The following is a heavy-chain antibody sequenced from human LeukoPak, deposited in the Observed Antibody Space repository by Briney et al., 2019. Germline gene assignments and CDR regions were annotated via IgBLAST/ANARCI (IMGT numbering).Heavy chain of an antibody. V-gene: IGHV4-59*01. J-gene: IGHJ4*02. CDR1: GVSISGYY. CDR3: ARDDYGYTFDY. D-gene: IGHD4/OR15-4a*01. Sequence: SETLSLTCTVSGVSISGYYWSWIRQPPGKRLEWIGYIYYSGSTNYNPSLSSRVTISVDTSKNQFSLKLTSVTAADTAVYYCARDDYGYTFDYWGQGTLVTVSS. CDR2: IYYSGST.